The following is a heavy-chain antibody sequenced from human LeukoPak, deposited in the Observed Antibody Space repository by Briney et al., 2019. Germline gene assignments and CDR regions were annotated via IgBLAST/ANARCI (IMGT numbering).Heavy chain of an antibody. V-gene: IGHV4-4*07. CDR2: IYPSGNT. D-gene: IGHD3/OR15-3a*01. J-gene: IGHJ4*02. Sequence: SETLSLTCTFSGGSISSYYWSWIRQPAGKGLEWVGRIYPSGNTNYNPSLKSRVTISLDTSKNQFSLNLRSVTAADTAVYYCARDGLVTMELDYWGQGTLVTVSS. CDR3: ARDGLVTMELDY. CDR1: GGSISSYY.